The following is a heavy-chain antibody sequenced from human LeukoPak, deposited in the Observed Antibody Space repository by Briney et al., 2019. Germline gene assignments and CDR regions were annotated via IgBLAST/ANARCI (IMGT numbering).Heavy chain of an antibody. CDR3: ARGSGYYNDAFDI. CDR2: IWYDGSNK. D-gene: IGHD3-22*01. CDR1: GFTFSSYG. Sequence: QPGRSLRLSCAASGFTFSSYGIHWVRQAPGKGLEWVAVIWYDGSNKYYADSVKGRFTISRDNSKNTLYPQMNSLRGEDTGVYYCARGSGYYNDAFDIWGQGTMVTVSS. J-gene: IGHJ3*02. V-gene: IGHV3-33*01.